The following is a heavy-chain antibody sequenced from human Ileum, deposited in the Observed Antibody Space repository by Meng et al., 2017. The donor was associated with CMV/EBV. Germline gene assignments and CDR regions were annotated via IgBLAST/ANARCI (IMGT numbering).Heavy chain of an antibody. CDR2: IRSDGSAT. D-gene: IGHD6-19*01. V-gene: IGHV1-2*02. CDR1: GYKFSDYY. Sequence: QGQPMEAGAGVKEPRSSVKVSCKPSGYKFSDYYMHWVRQAPGQGLEWMGWIRSDGSATNYAQKLRDRVTMTRDASVSTAYMELSGLTSDDTAVYFCVRSSGWSLFDYWGPGALVTVSS. CDR3: VRSSGWSLFDY. J-gene: IGHJ4*02.